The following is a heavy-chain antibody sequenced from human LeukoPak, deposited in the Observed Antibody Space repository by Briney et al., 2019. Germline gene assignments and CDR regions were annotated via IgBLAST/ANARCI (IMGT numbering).Heavy chain of an antibody. Sequence: SETLSLTCTVSGGSISSYYWSWIRQPPGKGLEWIGYIYYSGSTNYNPSLKSRVTISLDTSKNQFSLKLSSVTAADTAVYYCARGGYFDWSVDYWGQGTLVTVSS. D-gene: IGHD3-9*01. CDR3: ARGGYFDWSVDY. J-gene: IGHJ4*02. CDR1: GGSISSYY. V-gene: IGHV4-59*01. CDR2: IYYSGST.